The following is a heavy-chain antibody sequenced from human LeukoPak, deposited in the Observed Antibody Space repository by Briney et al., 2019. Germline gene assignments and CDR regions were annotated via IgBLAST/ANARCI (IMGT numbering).Heavy chain of an antibody. J-gene: IGHJ4*02. CDR1: GGSLSSYY. D-gene: IGHD3-3*01. CDR2: IYYSGST. Sequence: SETLSLTCTVSGGSLSSYYWSWIRQPPGKGLEWIGYIYYSGSTNYNPSLKSRVTISVDTSKNQFSLKLSSVTAADTAVYYCARLRFLEWLPEDYWGQGTLVTVSS. V-gene: IGHV4-59*01. CDR3: ARLRFLEWLPEDY.